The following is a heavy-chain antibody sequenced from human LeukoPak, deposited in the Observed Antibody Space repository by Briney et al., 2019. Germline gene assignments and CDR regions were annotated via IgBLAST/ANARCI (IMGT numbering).Heavy chain of an antibody. V-gene: IGHV3-30*02. D-gene: IGHD3-3*01. Sequence: PGGSLRLSCAASGFTFSGSGMHWVRQAPGKGLEWVTFIRYDGSNKYYTDSVKGRFTISRDNSKNTLYLQMDSLRAEDTAVYYCARDYDFWSGYYSPTRGYFGYWGQGTPVTVSS. J-gene: IGHJ4*02. CDR1: GFTFSGSG. CDR2: IRYDGSNK. CDR3: ARDYDFWSGYYSPTRGYFGY.